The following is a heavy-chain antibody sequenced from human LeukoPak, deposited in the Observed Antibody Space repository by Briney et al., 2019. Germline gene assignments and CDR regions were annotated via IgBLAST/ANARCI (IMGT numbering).Heavy chain of an antibody. CDR3: ARGRTSYGDYVDFDY. V-gene: IGHV4-34*01. D-gene: IGHD4-17*01. Sequence: SETLSLTCAVYGGSFSGYYWSWIRQPPGKGLEWIGEINHSGSTNCNPSLKSRVTISVDTSKNQFSLKLSSVTAADTAVYYCARGRTSYGDYVDFDYWGQGTLVTVSS. J-gene: IGHJ4*02. CDR2: INHSGST. CDR1: GGSFSGYY.